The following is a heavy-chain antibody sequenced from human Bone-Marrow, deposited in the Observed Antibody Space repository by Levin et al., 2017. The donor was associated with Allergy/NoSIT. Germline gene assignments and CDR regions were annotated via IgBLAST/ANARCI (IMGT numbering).Heavy chain of an antibody. V-gene: IGHV3-30-3*01. D-gene: IGHD3-22*01. CDR3: ARVSGYYYDSSGYSAFDY. CDR1: GFTFSSYA. CDR2: ISYDGSNK. Sequence: GGSLRLSCAASGFTFSSYAMHWVRQAPGKGLEWVAVISYDGSNKYYADSVKGRFTISRDNSKNTLYLQMNSLRAEDTAVYYCARVSGYYYDSSGYSAFDYWGQGTLVTVSS. J-gene: IGHJ4*02.